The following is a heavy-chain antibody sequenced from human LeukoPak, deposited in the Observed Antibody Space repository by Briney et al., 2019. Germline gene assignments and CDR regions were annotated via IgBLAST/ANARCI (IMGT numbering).Heavy chain of an antibody. CDR2: IYSDGST. Sequence: GGSLRLSCVAPVFSVSSNCMTWVRQAPGGGLEWVSVIYSDGSTYYSGSVKGRFTISRDSSKNTLYLQMNNLRPEDTAVYYCARERIYFGSGGDLRDARLFYYYGMDVWGQGTTVTVSS. D-gene: IGHD3-10*01. V-gene: IGHV3-53*01. J-gene: IGHJ6*02. CDR1: VFSVSSNC. CDR3: ARERIYFGSGGDLRDARLFYYYGMDV.